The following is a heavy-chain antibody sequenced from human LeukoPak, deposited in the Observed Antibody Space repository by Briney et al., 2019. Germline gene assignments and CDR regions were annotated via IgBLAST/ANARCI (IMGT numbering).Heavy chain of an antibody. J-gene: IGHJ4*02. V-gene: IGHV4-39*01. CDR2: IYYSGST. CDR1: GGSISSSSYY. CDR3: ARGAVAGTGTFDY. Sequence: SSETLSLTCTVSGGSISSSSYYWGWIRQPPGKGLEWIGSIYYSGSTYYNPSLKSRVPISVDTSKNQFSLKLSSVTAADTAGYYCARGAVAGTGTFDYWGQGTLVTVSS. D-gene: IGHD6-19*01.